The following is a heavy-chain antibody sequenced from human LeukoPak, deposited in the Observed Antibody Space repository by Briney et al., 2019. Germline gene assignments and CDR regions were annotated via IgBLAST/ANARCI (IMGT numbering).Heavy chain of an antibody. V-gene: IGHV3-48*03. J-gene: IGHJ4*02. CDR2: ISSSGSTI. CDR3: ARGSGGAFGGVMVDY. CDR1: GFTFSSYE. D-gene: IGHD3-16*01. Sequence: GGSLRLSCAASGFTFSSYEMNWVRQAPGKGLEWVSYISSSGSTIYYADSVKGRFTISRDSAKNSLYLQMNSLRAEDTAVYYCARGSGGAFGGVMVDYWGQGTLVTVSS.